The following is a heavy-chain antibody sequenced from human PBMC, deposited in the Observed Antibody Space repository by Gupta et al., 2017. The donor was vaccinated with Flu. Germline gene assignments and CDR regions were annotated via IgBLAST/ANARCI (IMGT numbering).Heavy chain of an antibody. CDR3: ARAGTPRSYYGIGPDY. J-gene: IGHJ4*02. V-gene: IGHV1-69*01. CDR1: GGTFSSHA. Sequence: QVQLVQSGAEVKKPGSSVKVSCKASGGTFSSHAISWVRQAPGQGLEWMGGIIPIFGTANYAQKFQGRVTITADESTSTAYMELSSLRSEDTAVYYCARAGTPRSYYGIGPDYWGQGTLVTVSS. CDR2: IIPIFGTA. D-gene: IGHD3-10*01.